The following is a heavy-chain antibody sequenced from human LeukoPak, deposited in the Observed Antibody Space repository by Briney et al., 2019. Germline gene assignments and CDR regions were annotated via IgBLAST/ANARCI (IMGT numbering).Heavy chain of an antibody. D-gene: IGHD5-18*01. V-gene: IGHV3-23*01. J-gene: IGHJ4*02. CDR3: AKAWGTPPPRYSYGLDDYFDY. Sequence: GGSLRLSCAASGFTFRDYAMSWVRQAPGRGLEWVSAISATGSNTNYADSARGRFTISRDNSKNTLYIQMNSLRAEDTAVYYCAKAWGTPPPRYSYGLDDYFDYWGQGTLVTVSS. CDR1: GFTFRDYA. CDR2: ISATGSNT.